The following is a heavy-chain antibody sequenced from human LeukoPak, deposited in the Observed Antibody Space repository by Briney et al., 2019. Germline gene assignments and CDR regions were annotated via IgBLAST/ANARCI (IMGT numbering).Heavy chain of an antibody. D-gene: IGHD2-15*01. CDR2: INTNTGNP. Sequence: ASVKVSCKASGYTFTSYAMNWVRQAPGQGLGWMGWINTNTGNPTYAQGFTGRFVFSLDTSVSTAYLQISSPKAEDTAVYYCARVRCSGGSCYYYYYYMDVWGKGTTVTVSS. V-gene: IGHV7-4-1*02. CDR3: ARVRCSGGSCYYYYYYMDV. CDR1: GYTFTSYA. J-gene: IGHJ6*03.